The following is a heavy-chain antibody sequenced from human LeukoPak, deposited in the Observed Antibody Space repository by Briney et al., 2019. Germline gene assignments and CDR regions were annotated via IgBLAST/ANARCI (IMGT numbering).Heavy chain of an antibody. CDR3: ARGGRYGGNTGLDY. J-gene: IGHJ4*02. CDR1: GYSFSSYA. V-gene: IGHV1-18*01. CDR2: FCAYNGNT. Sequence: ASVKVSCKASGYSFSSYAINWVRQAPGQGLEWMGWFCAYNGNTYYAQKLRGRVTMATDTSTSTVYMELRSLRSDDTAVYYCARGGRYGGNTGLDYWGQGTLVTVSS. D-gene: IGHD4-23*01.